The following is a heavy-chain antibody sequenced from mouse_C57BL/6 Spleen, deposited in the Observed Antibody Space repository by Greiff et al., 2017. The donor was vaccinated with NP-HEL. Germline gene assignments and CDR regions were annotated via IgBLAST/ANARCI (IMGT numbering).Heavy chain of an antibody. Sequence: EVQLKESGPELVKPGASVKMSCKASGYTFTDYNMHWVKQSHGKSLEWIGYINPNNGGTSYNQKFKGKATLTVNKSSSTAYMELRSLTSEDSAVYYCARDSNYEFLYYYAMDYWGQGTSVTVSS. CDR3: ARDSNYEFLYYYAMDY. V-gene: IGHV1-22*01. CDR1: GYTFTDYN. J-gene: IGHJ4*01. CDR2: INPNNGGT. D-gene: IGHD2-5*01.